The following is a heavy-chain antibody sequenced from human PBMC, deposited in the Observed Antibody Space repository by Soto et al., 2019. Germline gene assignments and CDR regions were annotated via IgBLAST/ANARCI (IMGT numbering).Heavy chain of an antibody. Sequence: GASVKVSCKVSGYTLTELSMHWVRQAPGKGLEWMGGFDPEDGGTIYAQKFQGRVTMTEDTSTDTAYMELSSLRSEDTAVYYCATPKYDYVWGSSPGYYFDYWGQGTLVTVSS. J-gene: IGHJ4*02. D-gene: IGHD3-16*01. CDR1: GYTLTELS. CDR2: FDPEDGGT. CDR3: ATPKYDYVWGSSPGYYFDY. V-gene: IGHV1-24*01.